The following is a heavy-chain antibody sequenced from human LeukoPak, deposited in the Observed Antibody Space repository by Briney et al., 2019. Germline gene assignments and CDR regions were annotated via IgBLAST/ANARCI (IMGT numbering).Heavy chain of an antibody. CDR2: INHSGST. CDR1: GGSFSGYY. Sequence: SETLSLTCAVYGGSFSGYYWSWIRQPPGKGLEWIGEINHSGSTYYNPSLKSRVTISVDTSKNQFSLKLSSVTAADTAVYYCARDIQLWVFDPWGQGTLVTVSS. D-gene: IGHD5-18*01. V-gene: IGHV4-34*01. J-gene: IGHJ5*02. CDR3: ARDIQLWVFDP.